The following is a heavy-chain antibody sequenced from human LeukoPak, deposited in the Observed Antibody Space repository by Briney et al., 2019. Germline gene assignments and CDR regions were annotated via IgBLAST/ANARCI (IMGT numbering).Heavy chain of an antibody. Sequence: PGGSLRLSCVVSGFSFSSYSMNWVRQAPGKGLEWVSYISSSSSTIYYSDSLKGRFTISRDNAKNSLYLQMNSLRAEDTAVYYCATGGGPGWFGELFRGYFFDYWGQGTLVTVSS. CDR3: ATGGGPGWFGELFRGYFFDY. J-gene: IGHJ4*02. CDR2: ISSSSSTI. V-gene: IGHV3-48*04. D-gene: IGHD3-10*01. CDR1: GFSFSSYS.